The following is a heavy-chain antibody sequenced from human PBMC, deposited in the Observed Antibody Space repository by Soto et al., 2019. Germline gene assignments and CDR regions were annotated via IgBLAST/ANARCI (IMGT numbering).Heavy chain of an antibody. Sequence: GSLILSCAASGFTFSSHTMNWVRRTPGKGLEWVSSITGSSDYLFYADSVKGRFTISRDNAKKSLYLQMNSLSPEDTAVYYCARDPGRDDYWGQGTLVTVSS. CDR1: GFTFSSHT. D-gene: IGHD2-15*01. CDR3: ARDPGRDDY. CDR2: ITGSSDYL. J-gene: IGHJ4*02. V-gene: IGHV3-21*01.